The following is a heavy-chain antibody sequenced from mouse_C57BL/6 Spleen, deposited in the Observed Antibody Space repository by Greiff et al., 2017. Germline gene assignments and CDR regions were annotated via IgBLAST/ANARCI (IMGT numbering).Heavy chain of an antibody. J-gene: IGHJ3*01. CDR2: IYPRSGNT. Sequence: VQLVESGAELARPGASVKLSCKASGYTFTSYGISWVKQRTGQGLEWIGEIYPRSGNTYYNEKFKGKATLTADKSSSTAYMELRSLTSEDSAVYFCARVLYYYGPEVAYWGQGTLVTVSA. D-gene: IGHD1-1*01. V-gene: IGHV1-81*01. CDR3: ARVLYYYGPEVAY. CDR1: GYTFTSYG.